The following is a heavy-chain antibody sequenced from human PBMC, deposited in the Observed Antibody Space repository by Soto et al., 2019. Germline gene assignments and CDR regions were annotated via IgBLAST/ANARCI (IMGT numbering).Heavy chain of an antibody. CDR2: INHSGST. Sequence: PSETLSLTCAVYGGSFSGYYWSWIRQPPGKGLEWIGEINHSGSTNYNPSLKSRVTISVDTSKNQFSLKLSSVTAADTAVYYCARVHMVRGVIKAYYGMDVWGQGTTVTAP. V-gene: IGHV4-34*01. D-gene: IGHD3-10*01. CDR1: GGSFSGYY. CDR3: ARVHMVRGVIKAYYGMDV. J-gene: IGHJ6*02.